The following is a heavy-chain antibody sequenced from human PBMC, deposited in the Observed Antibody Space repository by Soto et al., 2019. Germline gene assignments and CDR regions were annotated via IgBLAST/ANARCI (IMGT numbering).Heavy chain of an antibody. CDR1: GFTFSRYA. J-gene: IGHJ6*04. V-gene: IGHV3-23*01. D-gene: IGHD2-15*01. Sequence: PGGSLRLSCAASGFTFSRYAMSWVRQAPGKGLEWVSAISGSGGSTYYADSVKGRFTLSRDNSKKTLYLQMNSLRAEDTAVYYCARDDVLCDGGRCYGVPLDFWGKGTTVTVSS. CDR2: ISGSGGST. CDR3: ARDDVLCDGGRCYGVPLDF.